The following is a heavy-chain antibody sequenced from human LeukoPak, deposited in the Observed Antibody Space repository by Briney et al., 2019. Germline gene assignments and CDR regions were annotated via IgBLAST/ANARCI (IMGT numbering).Heavy chain of an antibody. CDR3: ARDESSGWRQLDY. V-gene: IGHV3-48*02. Sequence: GGSLRLSCAASGFTFSSYSMSWDRQAPGKGLEWVSYISTSGSSIHYADSVKGRFSISRDNAKNSLYLQMNSLRDEDTAVYYCARDESSGWRQLDYWGQGTLVTVSS. CDR2: ISTSGSSI. CDR1: GFTFSSYS. J-gene: IGHJ4*02. D-gene: IGHD6-19*01.